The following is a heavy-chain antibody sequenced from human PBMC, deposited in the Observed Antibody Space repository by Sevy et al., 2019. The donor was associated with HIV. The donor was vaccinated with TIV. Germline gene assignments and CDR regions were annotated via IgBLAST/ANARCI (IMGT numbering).Heavy chain of an antibody. J-gene: IGHJ2*01. V-gene: IGHV3-23*01. CDR2: ISGGGGGT. CDR3: AKHYIHDIADGWYFDL. CDR1: GFTFNNYA. D-gene: IGHD4-4*01. Sequence: GGSLRLSCAASGFTFNNYAMSWVRQAPGKGLEGKGLEWVSTISGGGGGTKYADSVRGRFTISRNNSKNTLYLQVNSLRVEDTAVDYCAKHYIHDIADGWYFDLWGRGTLVTVSS.